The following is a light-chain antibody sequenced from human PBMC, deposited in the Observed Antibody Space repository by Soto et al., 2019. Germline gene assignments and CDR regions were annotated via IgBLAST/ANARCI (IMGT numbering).Light chain of an antibody. CDR3: HQYDSSPLT. Sequence: EIVLTQSPGTLSLSPGERATLSCRASQSVSSCYLSWYQQNRGQAPRLLIYGASSRAAGIPDRFSGRWSANYFPITISRLEHEDFAVYYRHQYDSSPLTFGGGTQVEIK. CDR1: QSVSSCY. CDR2: GAS. V-gene: IGKV3-20*01. J-gene: IGKJ4*01.